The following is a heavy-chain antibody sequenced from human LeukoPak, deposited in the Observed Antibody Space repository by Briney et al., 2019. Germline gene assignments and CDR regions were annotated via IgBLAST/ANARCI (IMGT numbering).Heavy chain of an antibody. CDR2: ISGSGGST. V-gene: IGHV3-23*01. Sequence: GGSLRLSCAASGFTFSSYAMSWVRQAPGKGLEWVSGISGSGGSTYYADTVKGRFTISRDNSKNTLYLQMNSLRAEDTAVYYCAKDQRGDYGVFSPFDYWGQGTLVTVSS. D-gene: IGHD4-17*01. J-gene: IGHJ4*02. CDR3: AKDQRGDYGVFSPFDY. CDR1: GFTFSSYA.